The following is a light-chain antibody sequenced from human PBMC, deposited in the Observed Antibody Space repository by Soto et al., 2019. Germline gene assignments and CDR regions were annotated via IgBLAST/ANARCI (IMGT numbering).Light chain of an antibody. CDR1: SGHSNYA. CDR2: LNSDGSH. Sequence: QAVVTQSPSASASLGASVKLTCTLSSGHSNYAIAWHQQHPEKGPRYLMNLNSDGSHRKGDGIPDRFSGSISGAERYLTISSLQSEDEADYYCQTWGTGIRVFGGGTKVTVL. CDR3: QTWGTGIRV. V-gene: IGLV4-69*01. J-gene: IGLJ2*01.